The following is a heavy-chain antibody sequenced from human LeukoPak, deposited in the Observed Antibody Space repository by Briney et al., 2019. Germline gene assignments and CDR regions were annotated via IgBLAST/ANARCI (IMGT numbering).Heavy chain of an antibody. J-gene: IGHJ4*01. CDR3: AKGFRSYYSGGVYMAY. Sequence: PGGSLRLSCAASGFTFSSYAMHWARQAPGKGLEWVAVISYDGSNKYYADSVKGRFTISRDNSKKTLYLQMNSLRAEDTAVYYCAKGFRSYYSGGVYMAYWGNGILVTVAS. V-gene: IGHV3-30*18. CDR2: ISYDGSNK. CDR1: GFTFSSYA. D-gene: IGHD1-26*01.